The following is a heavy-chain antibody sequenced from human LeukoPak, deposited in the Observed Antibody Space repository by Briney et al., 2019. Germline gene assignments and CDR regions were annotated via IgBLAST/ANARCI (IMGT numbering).Heavy chain of an antibody. CDR2: IHSSGYT. J-gene: IGHJ5*02. D-gene: IGHD1-26*01. CDR3: AKRQGPNSGSYDYFDP. Sequence: NASETLSLTCTVSGVSISSYYWSWLRQPPGQGLEWIAYIHSSGYTNYNPSLKSRVTISVDTSKNQFSLKVTSVTAADTAVYYCAKRQGPNSGSYDYFDPRGQGTLVTVSS. V-gene: IGHV4-4*09. CDR1: GVSISSYY.